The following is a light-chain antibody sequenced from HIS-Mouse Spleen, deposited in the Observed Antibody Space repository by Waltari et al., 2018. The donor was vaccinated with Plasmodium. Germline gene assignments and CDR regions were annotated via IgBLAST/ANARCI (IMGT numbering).Light chain of an antibody. J-gene: IGKJ1*01. Sequence: EIVLTQSPGTLSLSPGERATLSCRARQSVSSSYLAWYQQKPGQAPRVLIYGAASRATGIPDRFSGRGSGTDFTLTISRLGREDCAVYYCQQYGSSGTFGQGTKVEIK. CDR3: QQYGSSGT. V-gene: IGKV3-20*01. CDR2: GAA. CDR1: QSVSSSY.